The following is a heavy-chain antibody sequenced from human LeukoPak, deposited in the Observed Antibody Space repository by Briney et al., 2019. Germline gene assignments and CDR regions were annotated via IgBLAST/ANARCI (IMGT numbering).Heavy chain of an antibody. D-gene: IGHD3-10*01. CDR1: GGSFSGYY. V-gene: IGHV4-34*01. Sequence: SETLSLTCAVYGGSFSGYYWSWIRQPPGKGQEWIGEINHSGSTNYNPSLKSRVTISVDTSKNQFSLKLSSVTAADTAVYYCARVGSGSYMLYWGQGTLVTVSS. J-gene: IGHJ4*02. CDR2: INHSGST. CDR3: ARVGSGSYMLY.